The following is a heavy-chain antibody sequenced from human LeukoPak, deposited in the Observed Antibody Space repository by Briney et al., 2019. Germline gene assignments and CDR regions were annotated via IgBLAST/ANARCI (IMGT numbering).Heavy chain of an antibody. V-gene: IGHV3-30*18. D-gene: IGHD2-2*01. CDR3: AKRLNPDIAVVPAGYVPPKILNYYGMDV. CDR1: GFTFSSYG. J-gene: IGHJ6*02. Sequence: GGSLRLSCAASGFTFSSYGMHWVRQAPGKGLEWVAVISYDGSNKYYADSVKGRFTISRDNSKNTLYLQMNSLRAEDTAVYYCAKRLNPDIAVVPAGYVPPKILNYYGMDVWGQGTTVTVSS. CDR2: ISYDGSNK.